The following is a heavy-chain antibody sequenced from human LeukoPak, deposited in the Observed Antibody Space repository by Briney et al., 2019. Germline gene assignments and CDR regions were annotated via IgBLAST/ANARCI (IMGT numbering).Heavy chain of an antibody. CDR3: AKDGGVYYDYVSGAFDI. J-gene: IGHJ3*02. V-gene: IGHV3-23*01. CDR2: ISGSGGST. Sequence: RTGGSLRLSCAASGFTLSSYAMSWVRQAPGKGPEWVSAISGSGGSTYYADSVKGRFTISRDNSKNTRYLQMNSLRAEDTAVYYCAKDGGVYYDYVSGAFDIWGQGTMVTVSS. D-gene: IGHD3-16*01. CDR1: GFTLSSYA.